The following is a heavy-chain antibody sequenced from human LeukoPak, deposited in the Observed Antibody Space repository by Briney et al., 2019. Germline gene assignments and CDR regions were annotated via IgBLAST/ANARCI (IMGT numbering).Heavy chain of an antibody. CDR1: GYTFTSYG. CDR2: ISAYNGNT. J-gene: IGHJ4*02. V-gene: IGHV1-18*01. D-gene: IGHD3-22*01. Sequence: GASVKVSCKASGYTFTSYGISWVRQAPGQGLEWMGWISAYNGNTNYAQKLQGRVTMTTDTSTSTAYMELRSLRSDDTAVYYCARVGKIDYYDSSGHGSSDYWGQGTLVTVSS. CDR3: ARVGKIDYYDSSGHGSSDY.